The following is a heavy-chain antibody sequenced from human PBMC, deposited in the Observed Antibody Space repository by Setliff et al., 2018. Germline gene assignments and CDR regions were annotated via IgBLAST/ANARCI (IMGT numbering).Heavy chain of an antibody. CDR3: ARAPRNFGVVMHYYYYYYGMDV. Sequence: SETLSLTCSVSGYSISSGYYWGWIRQPPGTGLEWIGSIYHNGNSYYNPSLKSRVTISVDTSKNQFSLKLSSVTAADTAVYYCARAPRNFGVVMHYYYYYYGMDVWAQGTTVTFSS. CDR1: GYSISSGYY. CDR2: IYHNGNS. D-gene: IGHD3-3*01. J-gene: IGHJ6*02. V-gene: IGHV4-38-2*02.